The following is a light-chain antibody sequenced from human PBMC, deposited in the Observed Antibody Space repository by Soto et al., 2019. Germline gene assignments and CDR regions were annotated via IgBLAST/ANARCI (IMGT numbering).Light chain of an antibody. Sequence: DIQMTQSPSSLSASVGDRVTITCQASQDISNYLNWYQQKPGKAPKLLIYDASNLETGVPSRFSGSGSGTDFTFTISSLQHEDIATYYCQQYDNLPLTLGGGTKVDSK. CDR1: QDISNY. V-gene: IGKV1-33*01. CDR3: QQYDNLPLT. CDR2: DAS. J-gene: IGKJ4*01.